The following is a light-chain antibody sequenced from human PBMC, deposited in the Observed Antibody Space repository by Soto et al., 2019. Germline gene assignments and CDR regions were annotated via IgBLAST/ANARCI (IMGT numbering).Light chain of an antibody. CDR2: DAS. CDR1: QEISNY. Sequence: DIQMIQSPSSLSASVGDRVTITCQASQEISNYLNWYQQKPGKAPKLLIYDASNLERGVPSRFSGRGSGTDFTLPISSLQPEDFATYYCQQYDHLPRTFGRGSKVAIK. V-gene: IGKV1-33*01. J-gene: IGKJ1*01. CDR3: QQYDHLPRT.